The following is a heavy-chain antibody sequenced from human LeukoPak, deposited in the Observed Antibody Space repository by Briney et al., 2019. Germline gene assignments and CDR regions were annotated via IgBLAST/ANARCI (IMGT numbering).Heavy chain of an antibody. CDR1: GYTFTGYY. J-gene: IGHJ4*02. D-gene: IGHD2-2*01. Sequence: ASAKVSCKASGYTFTGYYMHWVRQAPGQGLEWMGRINPNSGGTNYAQKFQGRVTMTRDTSISTAYMELSRLRSDDTAVYYCARAETGYCSSTNCYEFDYWGQGTLVTVSS. CDR2: INPNSGGT. CDR3: ARAETGYCSSTNCYEFDY. V-gene: IGHV1-2*06.